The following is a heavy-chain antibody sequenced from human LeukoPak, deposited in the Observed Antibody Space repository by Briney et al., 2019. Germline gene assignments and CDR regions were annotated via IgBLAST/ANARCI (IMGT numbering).Heavy chain of an antibody. V-gene: IGHV5-51*01. CDR3: ARQEYISSCPDY. D-gene: IGHD3-3*02. CDR1: RDSFTTSW. CDR2: IFPGDSDT. J-gene: IGHJ4*02. Sequence: GESLKISCKGSRDSFTTSWIAWVRQMPGKGMEWMGIIFPGDSDTRYSPSFQGQVTISADKSINTAYLQWSRLKASDTAMYYCARQEYISSCPDYWGQGTLVTVSS.